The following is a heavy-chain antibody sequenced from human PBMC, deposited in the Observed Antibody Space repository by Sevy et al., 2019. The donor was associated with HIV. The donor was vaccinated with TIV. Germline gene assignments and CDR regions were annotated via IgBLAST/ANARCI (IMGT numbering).Heavy chain of an antibody. CDR1: GFTFSSYW. CDR3: ARDIGVFVVETAIPTDAFDI. J-gene: IGHJ3*02. D-gene: IGHD2-21*02. CDR2: IKQDGSEK. Sequence: GGSLRLSCAASGFTFSSYWMSWVRQAPGKGLEWVANIKQDGSEKYYVDSVKGRFTISRDNAKNSLYLQMNSLRAEDTAVYYCARDIGVFVVETAIPTDAFDIWGQGTMVTVSS. V-gene: IGHV3-7*01.